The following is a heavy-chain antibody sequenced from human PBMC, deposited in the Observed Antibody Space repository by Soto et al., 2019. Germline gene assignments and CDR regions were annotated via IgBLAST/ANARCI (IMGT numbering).Heavy chain of an antibody. J-gene: IGHJ6*02. CDR1: GFTFSSYG. CDR2: IWYDGSNK. D-gene: IGHD3-10*01. CDR3: ARDRGGSGSYYNVLSCYGMDV. V-gene: IGHV3-33*01. Sequence: QVQLVESGGSVVQPGRFLRLSSAASGFTFSSYGMHWVRQAPGKGLEWVAVIWYDGSNKYYADSVKGRFTISRDNSKNTLYLQMNSLRAEDTAVSYCARDRGGSGSYYNVLSCYGMDVWGQGTTVTVSS.